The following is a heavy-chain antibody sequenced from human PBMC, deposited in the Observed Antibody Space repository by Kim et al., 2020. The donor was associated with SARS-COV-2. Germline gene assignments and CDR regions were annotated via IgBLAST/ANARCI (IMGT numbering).Heavy chain of an antibody. J-gene: IGHJ3*02. CDR2: ISSSSSYI. Sequence: GGSLRLSCAASGFTFSSYSMNWVRQAPGKGLEWVSSISSSSSYIYYADSVKGRFTISRDNAKNSLYLQMNSLRAEDTAVYYCARVRDSTRDAFDIWGQGTMVTVSS. CDR1: GFTFSSYS. V-gene: IGHV3-21*01. D-gene: IGHD4-17*01. CDR3: ARVRDSTRDAFDI.